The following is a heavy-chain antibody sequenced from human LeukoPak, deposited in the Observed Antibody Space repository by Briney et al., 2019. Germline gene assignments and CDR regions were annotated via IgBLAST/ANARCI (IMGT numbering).Heavy chain of an antibody. CDR1: GGSFSGYY. J-gene: IGHJ4*02. CDR3: AGGWYGSEFDY. V-gene: IGHV4-34*01. Sequence: SETLSLTCAVYGGSFSGYYWSWIRQPPGKGLEWIGEIDHSGSTNYNPSLKSRVTISVDTSKNQFSLKLSSVTAAATAVNYCAGGWYGSEFDYWGQGTLVTV. CDR2: IDHSGST. D-gene: IGHD6-25*01.